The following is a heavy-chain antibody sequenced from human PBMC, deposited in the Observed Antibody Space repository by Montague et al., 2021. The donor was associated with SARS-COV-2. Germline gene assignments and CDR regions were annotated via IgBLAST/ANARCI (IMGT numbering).Heavy chain of an antibody. J-gene: IGHJ6*02. Sequence: SETLSLTCAVDGGSCSGYYWSWIRQPPGKGLEWMGEINHSGSTNYSPSLKSRVTISVDTSKNQFSLKLSSVTAADTAVYYCARVRYYGSGTSLGMDVWGQGTTVTVSS. D-gene: IGHD3-10*01. V-gene: IGHV4-34*01. CDR1: GGSCSGYY. CDR3: ARVRYYGSGTSLGMDV. CDR2: INHSGST.